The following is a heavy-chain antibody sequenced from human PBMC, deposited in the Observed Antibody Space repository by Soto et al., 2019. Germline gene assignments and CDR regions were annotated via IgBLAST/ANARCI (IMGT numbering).Heavy chain of an antibody. CDR2: ISSSSSYI. CDR3: ARVYYYDSSGYQYYFDY. Sequence: PGGSLRLSCAASGFTFSSYSMNWVRQAPGKGLEWVSSISSSSSYIYYADSVKGRFTISRDNAKNSLYLQMNSLRAEDTAVYYCARVYYYDSSGYQYYFDYWGQGTLVTVSS. D-gene: IGHD3-22*01. V-gene: IGHV3-21*01. CDR1: GFTFSSYS. J-gene: IGHJ4*02.